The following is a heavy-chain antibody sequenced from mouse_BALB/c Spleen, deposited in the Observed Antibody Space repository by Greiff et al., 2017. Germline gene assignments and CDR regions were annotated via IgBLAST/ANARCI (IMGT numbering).Heavy chain of an antibody. Sequence: EVQLVESGGGLVKPGGSLKLSCAASGFTFSSYAMSWVRQSPEKWLEWVAEISSGGSYTYYPDTVTGRFTIARDNAKNTLYLEMSSLRSEDTDMYYCARDTTVRDAMEYWGEG. J-gene: IGHJ4*01. CDR2: ISSGGSYT. V-gene: IGHV5-9-4*01. CDR1: GFTFSSYA. D-gene: IGHD1-1*01. CDR3: ARDTTVRDAMEY.